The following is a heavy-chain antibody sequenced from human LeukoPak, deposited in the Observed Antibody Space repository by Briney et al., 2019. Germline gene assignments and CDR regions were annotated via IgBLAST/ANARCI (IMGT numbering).Heavy chain of an antibody. D-gene: IGHD2-2*01. V-gene: IGHV3-64*02. J-gene: IGHJ4*02. CDR2: ISSNGGSK. Sequence: GGSLRLSRAPSGFTFSSHPMYWVRQAPGKGLEYVASISSNGGSKNYADSVKGTFIISRDKSNNMLYFQMGSLRPEDMAMYYCAGVYCNVNPCSYGFGYWGQGTLVTVSS. CDR1: GFTFSSHP. CDR3: AGVYCNVNPCSYGFGY.